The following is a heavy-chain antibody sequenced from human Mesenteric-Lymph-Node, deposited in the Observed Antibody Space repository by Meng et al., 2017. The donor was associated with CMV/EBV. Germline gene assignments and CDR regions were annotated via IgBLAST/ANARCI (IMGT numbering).Heavy chain of an antibody. V-gene: IGHV3-21*01. Sequence: GGSLRLSCAASGFTFSNYIINWVRQAPGKGMEWVSSISGTSGHIYYADSVKGRFTISRDNARNSLYLQMNSLRAEDTAVYYCARVKGRITIFGVVTPDTYYLDYWGQGTLVTVSS. D-gene: IGHD3-3*01. CDR3: ARVKGRITIFGVVTPDTYYLDY. J-gene: IGHJ4*02. CDR2: ISGTSGHI. CDR1: GFTFSNYI.